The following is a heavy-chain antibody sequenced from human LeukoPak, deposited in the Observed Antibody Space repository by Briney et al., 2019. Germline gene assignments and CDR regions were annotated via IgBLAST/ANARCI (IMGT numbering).Heavy chain of an antibody. CDR3: AGLATIGAL. CDR1: GGSISSGGYY. D-gene: IGHD4/OR15-4a*01. Sequence: PSETLSLTCTVSGGSISSGGYYWSWIRQPPGKGLEWIGYIYHSGSTYYNPSLKSRVTISVDRSKDQFSLKLTSLTAADTAVYYCAGLATIGALWGQGTLVTVSS. J-gene: IGHJ4*02. V-gene: IGHV4-30-2*01. CDR2: IYHSGST.